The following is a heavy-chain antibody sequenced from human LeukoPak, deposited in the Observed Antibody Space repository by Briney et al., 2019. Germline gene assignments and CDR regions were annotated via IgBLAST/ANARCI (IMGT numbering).Heavy chain of an antibody. CDR2: IYYSGST. Sequence: SETLSPTCTVSGGSISSYYWSWIRQPPGKGLEWIGYIYYSGSTNYNPSLKSRVTISVDTSKNQFSLKLSSVTAADTAVYYCARPKGYCSGGSCYNNWFDPWGQGTLVTVSS. CDR3: ARPKGYCSGGSCYNNWFDP. CDR1: GGSISSYY. D-gene: IGHD2-15*01. J-gene: IGHJ5*02. V-gene: IGHV4-59*08.